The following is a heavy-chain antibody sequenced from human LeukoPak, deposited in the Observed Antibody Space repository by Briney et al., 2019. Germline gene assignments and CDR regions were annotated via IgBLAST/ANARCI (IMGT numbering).Heavy chain of an antibody. D-gene: IGHD2-21*02. Sequence: GGSLSLSCAASGFTFDDNGMSWVRNAQGQGLELVSGINWYGGSTGYEDPVKGRLTISRENASNTLYLQMNSPGAEDRALFYCAKDIGSHIVVVTALDDWSQGTLVTVSS. CDR2: INWYGGST. CDR3: AKDIGSHIVVVTALDD. CDR1: GFTFDDNG. J-gene: IGHJ4*02. V-gene: IGHV3-20*04.